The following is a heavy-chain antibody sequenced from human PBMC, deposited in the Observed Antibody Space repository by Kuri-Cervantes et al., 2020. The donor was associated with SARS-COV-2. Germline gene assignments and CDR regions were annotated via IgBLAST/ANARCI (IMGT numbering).Heavy chain of an antibody. CDR2: INHSGST. CDR3: ARGRIAAAGKTFDY. Sequence: SETLSLTCAVYGGSFSGYYWSWIRQPPGRGLEWIGEINHSGSTNYNPSLKSRVTISVDTSKNQFSLKLSSVTAADTAVYYCARGRIAAAGKTFDYWGQGTLVTVSS. CDR1: GGSFSGYY. D-gene: IGHD6-13*01. J-gene: IGHJ4*02. V-gene: IGHV4-34*01.